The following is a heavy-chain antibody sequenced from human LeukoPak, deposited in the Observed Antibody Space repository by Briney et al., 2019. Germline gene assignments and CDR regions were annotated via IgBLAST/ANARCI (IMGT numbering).Heavy chain of an antibody. J-gene: IGHJ4*02. CDR1: GYTFTSYG. CDR2: ISAYNGNT. D-gene: IGHD3-22*01. CDR3: ARPGGPAYYYDSSANGPADY. V-gene: IGHV1-18*01. Sequence: ASVKVSCKASGYTFTSYGISWVRQAPGQGLEWMGWISAYNGNTNYAQKLQGRVTMTTDTSTSTAYMELRSLRSDDTAVYYCARPGGPAYYYDSSANGPADYWGQGTLVTVSS.